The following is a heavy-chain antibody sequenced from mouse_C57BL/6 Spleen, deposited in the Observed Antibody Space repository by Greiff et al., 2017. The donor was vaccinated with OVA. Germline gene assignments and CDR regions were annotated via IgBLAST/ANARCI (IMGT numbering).Heavy chain of an antibody. V-gene: IGHV1-69*01. J-gene: IGHJ2*01. CDR2: IDPSDSYT. D-gene: IGHD2-4*01. Sequence: QVQLQQPGAELVMPGASVKLSCKASGYTFTSYWMHWVKQRPGQGLEWIGEIDPSDSYTNYNQKFKGKSTLTVDKSSSTAYMQLSSLTSEDSAVYYCARGGLRGGFGYWGQGTTLTVSS. CDR1: GYTFTSYW. CDR3: ARGGLRGGFGY.